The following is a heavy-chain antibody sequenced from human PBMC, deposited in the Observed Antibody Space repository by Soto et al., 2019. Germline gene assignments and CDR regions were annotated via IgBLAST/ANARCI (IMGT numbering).Heavy chain of an antibody. D-gene: IGHD4-4*01. J-gene: IGHJ6*02. V-gene: IGHV1-8*01. CDR2: MNPNSGNT. Sequence: QVQLVQSGAEVKKPGASVKVSCKASGYTFTSYDINWVRQATGQGLEWMGWMNPNSGNTGYAQKFQGRVTMTRNTXXSTAYMELSSLRSEDTAVYYCARDDYSRDYYGMDVWGQGTTVTVSS. CDR1: GYTFTSYD. CDR3: ARDDYSRDYYGMDV.